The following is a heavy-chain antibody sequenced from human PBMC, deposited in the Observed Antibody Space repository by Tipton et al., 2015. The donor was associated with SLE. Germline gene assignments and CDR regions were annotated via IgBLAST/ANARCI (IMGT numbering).Heavy chain of an antibody. Sequence: TLSLTCTVSGGSISSSHYYWDWIRQPPGKGLEWLGSIYYSGGTYYNPSLQSRVTISVDTSKNQFSLELSSVTAADTAVYYCAGTNYDVLTGYHRVDTFDIWGQGTMVTVSS. CDR1: GGSISSSHYY. D-gene: IGHD3-9*01. CDR2: IYYSGGT. CDR3: AGTNYDVLTGYHRVDTFDI. V-gene: IGHV4-39*07. J-gene: IGHJ3*02.